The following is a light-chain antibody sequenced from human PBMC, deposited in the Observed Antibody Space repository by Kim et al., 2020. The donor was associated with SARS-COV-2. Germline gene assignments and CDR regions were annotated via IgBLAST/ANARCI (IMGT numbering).Light chain of an antibody. CDR1: QSVSRDC. J-gene: IGKJ4*01. Sequence: EIVLTQSPGTLSLSPGERATLSCRASQSVSRDCLAWYQQKPGQTPRLFIYGASNRATGISDRFSGSGSGTDFSLTISRLEPEDSAVYYCQQYGTSPLTFGGGTKVEIK. V-gene: IGKV3-20*01. CDR3: QQYGTSPLT. CDR2: GAS.